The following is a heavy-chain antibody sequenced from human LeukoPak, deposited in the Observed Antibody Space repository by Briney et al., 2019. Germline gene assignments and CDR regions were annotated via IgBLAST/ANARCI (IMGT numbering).Heavy chain of an antibody. CDR1: GFTFSSYE. Sequence: GGSLRLSCAASGFTFSSYEMNWVRQAPGKGLEWVSYISSSGSTIYYADSVKGRFTISRDNTKNSLYLQMNSLRAEDTAVYYCGRAPSYYGSIWGRGTLVTVSS. D-gene: IGHD3-10*01. CDR3: GRAPSYYGSI. CDR2: ISSSGSTI. V-gene: IGHV3-48*03. J-gene: IGHJ4*02.